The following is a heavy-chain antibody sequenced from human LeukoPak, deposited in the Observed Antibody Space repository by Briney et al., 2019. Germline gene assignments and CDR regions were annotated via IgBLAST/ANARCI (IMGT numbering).Heavy chain of an antibody. CDR2: IYSGGTT. CDR1: GFTVSSNY. J-gene: IGHJ4*02. CDR3: ARVIRLLHHFDY. D-gene: IGHD5-24*01. V-gene: IGHV3-66*01. Sequence: QSGGSLRLSCAASGFTVSSNYMSWVRQAPGKGLEWVSVIYSGGTTYYADSVKGRFTISRDNSKNTLYLQINSLRAEDTAVYYCARVIRLLHHFDYWGQGTLVTVSS.